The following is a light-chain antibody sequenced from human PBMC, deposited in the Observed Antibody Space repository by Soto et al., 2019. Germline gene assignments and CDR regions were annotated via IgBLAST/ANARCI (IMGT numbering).Light chain of an antibody. J-gene: IGLJ2*01. CDR3: SSYAGSSTFVV. Sequence: QSALTQPASVSGALGQSITISCTGTSSNVGGYNLVSWYQQHPGKAPKLMISEVSERPSGISIRFSGSKSGNTASLTISGLQAEDEADYYCSSYAGSSTFVVFGGGTKLTVL. CDR1: SSNVGGYNL. CDR2: EVS. V-gene: IGLV2-23*02.